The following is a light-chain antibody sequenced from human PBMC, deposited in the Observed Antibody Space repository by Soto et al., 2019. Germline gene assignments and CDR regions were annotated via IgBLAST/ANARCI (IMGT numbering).Light chain of an antibody. CDR1: QGIGSN. V-gene: IGKV1-12*01. J-gene: IGKJ1*01. Sequence: DFQMTQSPSSVSASVGDRVTITCRASQGIGSNLVWYQQKPGKAPNLLIYSASNLQSGVPSRFSGSGSGTDFTVTITSLEPEDFAIYYCQQANSFPLAFGQGTKVEIK. CDR3: QQANSFPLA. CDR2: SAS.